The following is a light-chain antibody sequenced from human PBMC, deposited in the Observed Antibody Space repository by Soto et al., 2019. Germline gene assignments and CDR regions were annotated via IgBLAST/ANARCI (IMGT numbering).Light chain of an antibody. CDR3: QQYYSPPFT. J-gene: IGKJ3*01. CDR2: WAS. Sequence: DIVMTQSPDSLGVSLGERATINCKSSQNILYSHTNKNYLAWFQQKPGQPPKLLIYWASTRESGVPDRFSGSGSGTDFTLTISSLQAEDVAVYYCQQYYSPPFTFGPGTKVDTK. V-gene: IGKV4-1*01. CDR1: QNILYSHTNKNY.